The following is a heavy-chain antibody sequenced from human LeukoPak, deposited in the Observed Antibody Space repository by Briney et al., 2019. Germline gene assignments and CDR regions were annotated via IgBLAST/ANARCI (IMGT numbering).Heavy chain of an antibody. V-gene: IGHV1-69*04. Sequence: ASVKVSCKASGGTFSSYAISWVRQAPGQGLEWMGRIIPIFGIANYAQKFQGRVTITADKSTSTAYMELSSLRSEDTAVYYCARELAGYSYGCHSYYYYGMDVWGQGTTVTVSS. CDR3: ARELAGYSYGCHSYYYYGMDV. D-gene: IGHD5-18*01. CDR2: IIPIFGIA. J-gene: IGHJ6*02. CDR1: GGTFSSYA.